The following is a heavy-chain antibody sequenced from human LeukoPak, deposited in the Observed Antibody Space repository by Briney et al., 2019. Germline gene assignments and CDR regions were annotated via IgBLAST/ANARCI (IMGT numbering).Heavy chain of an antibody. CDR3: AKDYCSSTSCYVDY. CDR2: ISRNSGSI. J-gene: IGHJ4*02. CDR1: GFTFDDYA. Sequence: GGSLRLSCAASGFTFDDYAMHWVRQAPGKGLEWVSGISRNSGSIGYADSVKGRFTISRDNAKNSLYLQMNSLRAEDMALYYCAKDYCSSTSCYVDYWGQGTLVTVSS. V-gene: IGHV3-9*03. D-gene: IGHD2-2*01.